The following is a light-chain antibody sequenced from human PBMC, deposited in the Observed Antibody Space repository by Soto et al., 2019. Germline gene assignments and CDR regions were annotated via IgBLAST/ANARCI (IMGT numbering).Light chain of an antibody. J-gene: IGKJ1*01. CDR2: DAS. Sequence: DIQMTQSPSTLSPSVGDRVPITGRASQSISSWLAWYQQKPGKAPKFLIYDASSLESGVPSRFSGSGSGTEFTLTISSLKPDDFATDYCQQYNSFWTVGQGTKV. CDR3: QQYNSFWT. CDR1: QSISSW. V-gene: IGKV1-5*01.